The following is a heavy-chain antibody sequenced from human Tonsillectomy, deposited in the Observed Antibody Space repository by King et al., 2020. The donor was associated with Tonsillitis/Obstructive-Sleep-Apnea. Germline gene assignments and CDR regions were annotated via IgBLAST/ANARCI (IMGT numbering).Heavy chain of an antibody. J-gene: IGHJ4*02. CDR3: ATLFEYSSSSDCFDY. Sequence: VQLVESGAEVKKPGESLKISCKGSGYGFTNYWIGWVRQMPGKGLEWMGIIDPGDSDTKYSPSFQGQVTISADKSISTAYLQWSSLKASDTAMYYCATLFEYSSSSDCFDYWGQGTQVTVSS. CDR2: IDPGDSDT. D-gene: IGHD6-6*01. V-gene: IGHV5-51*01. CDR1: GYGFTNYW.